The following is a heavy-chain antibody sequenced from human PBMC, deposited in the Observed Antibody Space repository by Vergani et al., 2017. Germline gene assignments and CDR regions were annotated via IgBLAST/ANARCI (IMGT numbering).Heavy chain of an antibody. Sequence: QVQLVESGGGVVQPGRSLRLSCAASGFTSSRYGMHWVRQAPGKGLEWVAVIWYDGSNKYYADSVKGRFTISSDSSKNTLYLQMNSLRAEDTAVYYCARAGGMGGDAGLRDWGQGTLVTVSS. CDR2: IWYDGSNK. CDR1: GFTSSRYG. CDR3: ARAGGMGGDAGLRD. D-gene: IGHD2-15*01. V-gene: IGHV3-33*01. J-gene: IGHJ4*02.